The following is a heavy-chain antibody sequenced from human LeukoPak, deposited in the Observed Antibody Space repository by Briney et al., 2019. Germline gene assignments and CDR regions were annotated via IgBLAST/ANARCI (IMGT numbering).Heavy chain of an antibody. D-gene: IGHD2-21*02. Sequence: PSETLSLTCTVSGGSMSAYFWSWIRQPPGKGLEWIGCVYNSGDTNYIPSLKSRLTISIDMSENQFSLRLRSVTAADTAVYYCASQYCGGDCKGPGAFDVWGQGTMVAVSS. CDR1: GGSMSAYF. CDR2: VYNSGDT. CDR3: ASQYCGGDCKGPGAFDV. V-gene: IGHV4-59*08. J-gene: IGHJ3*01.